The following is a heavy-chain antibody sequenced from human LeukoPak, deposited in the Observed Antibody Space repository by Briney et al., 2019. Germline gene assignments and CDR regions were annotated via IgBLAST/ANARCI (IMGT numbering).Heavy chain of an antibody. CDR1: GGSISSGGYY. V-gene: IGHV4-39*07. CDR3: ARGIVGATTNHYFYGMDV. J-gene: IGHJ6*02. D-gene: IGHD1-26*01. CDR2: INHSGST. Sequence: KPSETLSLTCTVSGGSISSGGYYWSWIRQPPGKGLEWIGEINHSGSTNYNPSLKSRVTISVDTSKNQFSLKLSSVSAADTALYHCARGIVGATTNHYFYGMDVWGQGTTVTVSS.